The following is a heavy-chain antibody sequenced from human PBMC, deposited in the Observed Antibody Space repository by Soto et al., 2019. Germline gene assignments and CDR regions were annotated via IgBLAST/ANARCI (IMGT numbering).Heavy chain of an antibody. J-gene: IGHJ4*02. V-gene: IGHV3-23*01. Sequence: EVQLLESGGGLVQPGGSLRLSCAASGFTFSSYAMSWVRQAPGKGLEWVSAISGSGGSTYYADSVKGRFTIYRDNSKNTLYLKMTSLRAEDTAVYYCAKASGWFGEFDYWGQGTLVTVSS. CDR3: AKASGWFGEFDY. CDR1: GFTFSSYA. CDR2: ISGSGGST. D-gene: IGHD3-10*01.